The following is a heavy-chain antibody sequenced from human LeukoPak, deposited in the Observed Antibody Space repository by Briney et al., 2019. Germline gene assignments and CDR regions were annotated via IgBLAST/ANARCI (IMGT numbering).Heavy chain of an antibody. CDR2: INPRGGSR. D-gene: IGHD3-3*01. J-gene: IGHJ4*02. Sequence: GASVKVSCKASGYTFTSYDIHWVRQAPGQGLEWMGIINPRGGSRSYAQKFQGRVTMTRDTSTSTVYMELSSLRSEDTAVYYCARVAVESPLESLPYWGQGTLVTVSS. CDR3: ARVAVESPLESLPY. V-gene: IGHV1-46*01. CDR1: GYTFTSYD.